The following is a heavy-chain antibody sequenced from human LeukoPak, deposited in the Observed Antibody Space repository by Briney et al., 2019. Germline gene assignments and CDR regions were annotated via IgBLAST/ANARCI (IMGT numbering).Heavy chain of an antibody. D-gene: IGHD2-2*01. CDR2: INPNSGGT. Sequence: GASVKVSCKASGYTFTGYYMHWVRQAPGQVLEWMGWINPNSGGTNYAQKFQGRVTMTRDTSISTAYMELSRLRSDDTAVYYCAREGPDCSSTSCLDYWGQGTLVTVSS. V-gene: IGHV1-2*02. CDR1: GYTFTGYY. J-gene: IGHJ4*02. CDR3: AREGPDCSSTSCLDY.